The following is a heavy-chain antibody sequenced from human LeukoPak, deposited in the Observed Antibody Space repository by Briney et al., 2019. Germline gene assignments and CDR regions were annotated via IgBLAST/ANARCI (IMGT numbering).Heavy chain of an antibody. V-gene: IGHV3-53*01. CDR3: ATSSIALAGTVDY. J-gene: IGHJ4*02. CDR2: IYTGGNT. CDR1: GFIVSSNY. D-gene: IGHD6-19*01. Sequence: PGGSLRLSCAASGFIVSSNYMNWVRQAPGKGLEWVSVIYTGGNTYYADSVKGRFTISRDNAKSSLFLQMNSLRDEDTAVYYCATSSIALAGTVDYWGQGTLVTVSS.